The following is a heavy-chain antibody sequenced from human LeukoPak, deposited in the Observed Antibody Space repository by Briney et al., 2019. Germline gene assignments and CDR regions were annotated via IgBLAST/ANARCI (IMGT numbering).Heavy chain of an antibody. CDR3: ARDEDWSGYYGAFDI. D-gene: IGHD3-3*01. Sequence: PGGSLRLSCAASGFTFSIYWMHWVCQAPGKGLVWVSRINSDGSNTNYADSVKGRFTISRDNAKNTLYLQMNSLRAEDTAVYYCARDEDWSGYYGAFDIWGQGTMVTVSS. CDR1: GFTFSIYW. J-gene: IGHJ3*02. CDR2: INSDGSNT. V-gene: IGHV3-74*01.